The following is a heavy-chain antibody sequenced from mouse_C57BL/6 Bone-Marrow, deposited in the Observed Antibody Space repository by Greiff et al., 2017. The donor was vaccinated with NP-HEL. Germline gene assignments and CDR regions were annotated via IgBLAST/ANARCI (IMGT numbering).Heavy chain of an antibody. CDR1: GYTFTSYW. CDR2: IDPSDSYT. V-gene: IGHV1-69*01. CDR3: AREDYGSNWYFDV. Sequence: QVQLKQPGAELVMPGASVKLSCKASGYTFTSYWMHWVKQRPGQGLEWIGEIDPSDSYTNYNQKFKGKSTLTVDKYSSTASMQLSSLTAEDSAVYYCAREDYGSNWYFDVWGTGTTVTVSS. J-gene: IGHJ1*03. D-gene: IGHD1-1*01.